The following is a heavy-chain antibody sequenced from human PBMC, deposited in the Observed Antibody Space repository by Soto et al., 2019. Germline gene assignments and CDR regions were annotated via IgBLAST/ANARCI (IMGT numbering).Heavy chain of an antibody. CDR1: GFTFRNYD. J-gene: IGHJ6*02. V-gene: IGHV3-13*05. CDR3: ARTDRDFYGLDV. Sequence: EVQLVESGGGLVQPGGSLRLSCEASGFTFRNYDMHWVRQGTGKGLEWVSGISAAGDPDYADSVEGRFTISRENAQHSFFLQMSSLRVGETAVYYCARTDRDFYGLDVWGQGTTVIASS. CDR2: ISAAGDP.